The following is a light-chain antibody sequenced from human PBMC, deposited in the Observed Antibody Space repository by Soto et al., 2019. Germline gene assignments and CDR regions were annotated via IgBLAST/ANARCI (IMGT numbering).Light chain of an antibody. CDR1: SSDVGADKY. Sequence: QSALTPPASVSGSPGQSITISCTGTSSDVGADKYVSWYQQHPGKAPKLIIYDVSNRPSGVSNRFSGSKAGNTASLTISGLQAEDEADYYCTSYTTGSAYVFGTGTKLTVL. V-gene: IGLV2-14*01. J-gene: IGLJ1*01. CDR3: TSYTTGSAYV. CDR2: DVS.